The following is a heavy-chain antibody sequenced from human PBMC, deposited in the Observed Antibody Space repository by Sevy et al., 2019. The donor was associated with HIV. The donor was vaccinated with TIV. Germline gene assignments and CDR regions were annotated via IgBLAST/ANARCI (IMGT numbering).Heavy chain of an antibody. CDR1: GFTFDDFA. V-gene: IGHV3-9*01. J-gene: IGHJ4*02. Sequence: GGSLRLSCAASGFTFDDFAMHWVRQVPGKGLEWVSGLNWDSGSVAYADSGKGRFTISRDNARNALFLQMNSLRAEDTALYYCAKDIGATGIAVVANWGQGIQVTVSS. CDR2: LNWDSGSV. CDR3: AKDIGATGIAVVAN. D-gene: IGHD6-19*01.